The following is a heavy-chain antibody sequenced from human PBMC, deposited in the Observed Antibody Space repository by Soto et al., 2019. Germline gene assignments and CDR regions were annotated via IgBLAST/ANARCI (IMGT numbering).Heavy chain of an antibody. CDR2: IIPIFGTA. D-gene: IGHD6-6*01. Sequence: ASVKVSFKASGGTFSSYAISWVRQAPGQGLEWMGGIIPIFGTANYAQKFQGRVTITADESTSTAYMELSSLRSEDTAVYYCAREVAARPPYYYGMDVWGQGTTVTVSS. J-gene: IGHJ6*02. CDR1: GGTFSSYA. CDR3: AREVAARPPYYYGMDV. V-gene: IGHV1-69*13.